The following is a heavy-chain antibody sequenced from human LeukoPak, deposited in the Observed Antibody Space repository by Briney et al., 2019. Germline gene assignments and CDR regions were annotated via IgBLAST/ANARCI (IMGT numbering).Heavy chain of an antibody. CDR1: GGSLSSYY. CDR3: ARQTGGFYYYYGMDV. CDR2: IYYSGST. D-gene: IGHD3-16*01. V-gene: IGHV4-59*08. J-gene: IGHJ6*02. Sequence: SETLSLTCTVSGGSLSSYYWSWIRQPPGKGLERIGYIYYSGSTNYNPSLKSRVTISVDTSKNQFSLKLSSVTAADTAVYYCARQTGGFYYYYGMDVWGQGTTVTVSS.